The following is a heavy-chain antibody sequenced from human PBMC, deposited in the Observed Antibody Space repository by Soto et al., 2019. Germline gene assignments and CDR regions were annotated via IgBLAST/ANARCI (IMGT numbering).Heavy chain of an antibody. CDR1: GVSGSRNRVA. V-gene: IGHV6-1*01. CDR2: TYYRSKWYN. Sequence: QTLSLTCAISGVSGSRNRVAWDFIRQSPSRGLEWLRRTYYRSKWYNDYAVSVKSRISINPVTSKNQFSLQLTSVPPEDTAVYYCARAPGGIDAFDIWGQGTMVTVSS. J-gene: IGHJ3*02. D-gene: IGHD3-16*01. CDR3: ARAPGGIDAFDI.